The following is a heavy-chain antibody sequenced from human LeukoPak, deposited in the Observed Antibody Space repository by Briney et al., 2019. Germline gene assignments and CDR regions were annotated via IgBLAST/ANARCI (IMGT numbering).Heavy chain of an antibody. Sequence: PGGSLRLSCAASGFTFSSYSMNWVRQAPGEGLEWVSSISGSAASTYYADSVKGRFTISRDNSKNTLYLQMNSLRAEDTALHYCAKGGRITGTMDFWGQGTLVPVSS. CDR2: ISGSAAST. D-gene: IGHD1-7*01. J-gene: IGHJ4*02. CDR1: GFTFSSYS. CDR3: AKGGRITGTMDF. V-gene: IGHV3-23*01.